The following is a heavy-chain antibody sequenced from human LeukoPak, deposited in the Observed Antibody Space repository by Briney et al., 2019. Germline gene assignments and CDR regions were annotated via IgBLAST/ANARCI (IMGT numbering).Heavy chain of an antibody. Sequence: GGSLRLSCAASGFSSFSNYSMHWVRQAPGKGLEWVSYISRSSSTIYYADSVKGRFTTSRDNAKNSLYLQMNSLRAEDTAVYYCARDLEGSGSFYRPSYDYWGQGTLVTVSS. V-gene: IGHV3-48*01. CDR1: GFSSFSNYS. D-gene: IGHD3-10*01. CDR3: ARDLEGSGSFYRPSYDY. J-gene: IGHJ4*02. CDR2: ISRSSSTI.